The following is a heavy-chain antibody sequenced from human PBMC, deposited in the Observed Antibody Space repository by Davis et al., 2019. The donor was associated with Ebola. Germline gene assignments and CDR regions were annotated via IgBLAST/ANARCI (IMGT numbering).Heavy chain of an antibody. J-gene: IGHJ4*02. Sequence: PAGSLRLSCAASGLTVSSNYMSWVRQAPGKGLEWVSVIYSGGSTYYADSVKGRFTISRDNAKNSLYLQMNSLRDEDTAVYYCARDRYCSGGSCYGHWDYWGQGTLVTVSS. CDR2: IYSGGST. V-gene: IGHV3-53*01. CDR1: GLTVSSNY. CDR3: ARDRYCSGGSCYGHWDY. D-gene: IGHD2-15*01.